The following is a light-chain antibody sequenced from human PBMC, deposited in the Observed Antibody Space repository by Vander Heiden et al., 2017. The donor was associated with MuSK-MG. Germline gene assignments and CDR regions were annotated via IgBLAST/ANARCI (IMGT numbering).Light chain of an antibody. V-gene: IGKV2-28*01. CDR1: QSLLHSSGHTS. Sequence: DIVMTQSPRSLPVTPGEPASISCRSSQSLLHSSGHTSLNWYLQRPGQSPHLLVHLGSNRASRVPDRFSGRGPGTDFTLKISRVKAEDIGVYYCRQALQNPRTFGQGTKLXI. CDR2: LGS. J-gene: IGKJ2*01. CDR3: RQALQNPRT.